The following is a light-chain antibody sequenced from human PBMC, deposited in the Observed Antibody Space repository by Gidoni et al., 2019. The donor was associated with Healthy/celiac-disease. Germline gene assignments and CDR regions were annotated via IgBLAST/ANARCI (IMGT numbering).Light chain of an antibody. Sequence: DILLTQYPDSLHVPLGARATLNCKSSQSMLYNSNNKNYVAWYQQKPGQPPQLLLYWSSTRGAGVPNRFSGRWSRADFTLISSSLQAEDVAVYYCQQYYSTPTFGPGTKVDIK. CDR3: QQYYSTPT. CDR1: QSMLYNSNNKNY. J-gene: IGKJ3*01. CDR2: WSS. V-gene: IGKV4-1*01.